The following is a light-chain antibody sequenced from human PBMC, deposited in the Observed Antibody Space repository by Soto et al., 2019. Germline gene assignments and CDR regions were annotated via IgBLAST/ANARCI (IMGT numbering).Light chain of an antibody. CDR2: GNS. V-gene: IGLV1-40*01. CDR1: SSNIGAGYD. J-gene: IGLJ3*02. Sequence: QSVLTQPPSVSGAPGQRVTISCTGSSSNIGAGYDVHWYQQLPGTAPKLLIYGNSNRPSGVPDRFSGSKSGTSASLAITGLQAXDXAXYXCQSXDSSLIGWVFGGGTKLTVL. CDR3: QSXDSSLIGWV.